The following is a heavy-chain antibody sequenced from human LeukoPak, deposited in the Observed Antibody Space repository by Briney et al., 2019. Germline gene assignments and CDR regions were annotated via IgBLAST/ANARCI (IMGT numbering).Heavy chain of an antibody. Sequence: GGSLRLACAASGFTFDDYGMSWVRQAPGKGLEWVSGINWNGGSTGYADSVKGRFTIYRDNAKNSLYLLMNSLRAEDTAVYYCARSGGGLGNYFDYWGQGTLVTVSS. CDR3: ARSGGGLGNYFDY. J-gene: IGHJ4*02. D-gene: IGHD3-16*01. CDR1: GFTFDDYG. CDR2: INWNGGST. V-gene: IGHV3-20*04.